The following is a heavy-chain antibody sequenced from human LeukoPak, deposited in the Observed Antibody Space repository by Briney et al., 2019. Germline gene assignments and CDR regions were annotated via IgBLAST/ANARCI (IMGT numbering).Heavy chain of an antibody. CDR3: ATFGAKWLRLGSFFD. D-gene: IGHD5-12*01. V-gene: IGHV1-24*01. CDR1: GYSLTELS. J-gene: IGHJ4*02. Sequence: ASVKVSCKVSGYSLTELSMHWVRQAPGKGLEWMGGFDPEDGETIYAQKFQGSVTMTEDTSTDTAYMELSSLRPEDTAVYYCATFGAKWLRLGSFFDWGQGTLVTVSS. CDR2: FDPEDGET.